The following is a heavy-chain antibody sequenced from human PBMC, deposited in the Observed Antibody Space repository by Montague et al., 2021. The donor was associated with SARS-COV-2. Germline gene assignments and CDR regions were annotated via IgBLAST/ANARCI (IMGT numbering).Heavy chain of an antibody. Sequence: SLRLSCAASEFTFSSYAMSWVRQAPGKGLEWVSAISGSGGRTYYADSVKGRFTLSRDNSKNTLYLQMNSPRAEDTAVYYCAKAALGSSSYFDYWGQGTLVTVSS. V-gene: IGHV3-23*01. CDR2: ISGSGGRT. CDR1: EFTFSSYA. J-gene: IGHJ4*02. D-gene: IGHD6-13*01. CDR3: AKAALGSSSYFDY.